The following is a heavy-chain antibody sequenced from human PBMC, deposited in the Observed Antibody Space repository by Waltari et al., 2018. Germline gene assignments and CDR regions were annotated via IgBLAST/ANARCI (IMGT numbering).Heavy chain of an antibody. J-gene: IGHJ3*02. D-gene: IGHD6-13*01. CDR3: ARATIAAVSLGSFDI. Sequence: EVQLVQSGAEVKKPGESLKISCKGSGYSFTSYWIGRVRQMPGKGLEWMGIIYPGDSDTRYSPSFQGQVTISADKSISTAYLQWSSLKASDTAMFYCARATIAAVSLGSFDIWGQGTMVTVSS. CDR1: GYSFTSYW. CDR2: IYPGDSDT. V-gene: IGHV5-51*03.